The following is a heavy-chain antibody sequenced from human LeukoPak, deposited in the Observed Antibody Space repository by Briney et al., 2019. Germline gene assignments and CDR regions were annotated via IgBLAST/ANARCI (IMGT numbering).Heavy chain of an antibody. CDR1: AYIFTNYW. V-gene: IGHV5-51*01. J-gene: IGHJ3*02. CDR3: ARRRLPGIRLGAFDI. Sequence: GESLKISCKGSAYIFTNYWIGWVRQMPGKGLEWMGITYPDDSDTRYSPSFQGQVTISADKSISTAFLQWSSLKASDTAMYYCARRRLPGIRLGAFDIWGQGTMVTVSS. CDR2: TYPDDSDT. D-gene: IGHD6-19*01.